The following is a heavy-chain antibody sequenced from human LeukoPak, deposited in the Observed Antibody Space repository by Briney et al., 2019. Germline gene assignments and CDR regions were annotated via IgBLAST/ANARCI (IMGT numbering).Heavy chain of an antibody. CDR1: GFTFDDYA. CDR2: ISWNSGSI. J-gene: IGHJ4*02. CDR3: AKVSSGWYWGYYFDY. V-gene: IGHV3-9*01. D-gene: IGHD6-19*01. Sequence: GGSLRLSCAASGFTFDDYAMHWVRHAPGKGREWVSGISWNSGSIGYADSVKGRFTISRDNAKNSLYLQMNSLRAEDTALYYCAKVSSGWYWGYYFDYWGQGTLVTVSS.